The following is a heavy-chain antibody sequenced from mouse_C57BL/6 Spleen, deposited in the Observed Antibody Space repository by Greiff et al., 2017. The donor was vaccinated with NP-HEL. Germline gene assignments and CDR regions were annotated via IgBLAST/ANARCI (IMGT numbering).Heavy chain of an antibody. CDR3: ARGRVYYDYESWFAY. J-gene: IGHJ3*01. CDR1: GYTFTDYN. D-gene: IGHD2-4*01. V-gene: IGHV1-18*01. Sequence: VQLQQSGPELVKPGASVKIPCKASGYTFTDYNMDWVKQSHGKSLEWIGDINPNNGSTINNQKFKGQDTLTVDKSSSTAYMELRSLTSEDTAVYYCARGRVYYDYESWFAYWGQGTLVTVSA. CDR2: INPNNGST.